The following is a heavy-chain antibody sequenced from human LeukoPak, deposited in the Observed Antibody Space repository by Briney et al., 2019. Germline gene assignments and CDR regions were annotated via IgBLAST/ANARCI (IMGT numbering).Heavy chain of an antibody. CDR1: GFTFNGYW. CDR3: TRGHHGDYA. J-gene: IGHJ5*02. Sequence: GGSLRLSCAASGFTFNGYWMNWVRQAPGKGLEWVANINGDESEKYYVDSVKGRFTISRDNARNSLYLQMNSLRAEDTAVYYCTRGHHGDYAWGQGTLVTVSS. V-gene: IGHV3-7*01. D-gene: IGHD4-17*01. CDR2: INGDESEK.